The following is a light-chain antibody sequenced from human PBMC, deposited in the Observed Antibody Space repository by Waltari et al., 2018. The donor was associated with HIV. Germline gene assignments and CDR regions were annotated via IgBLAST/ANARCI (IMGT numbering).Light chain of an antibody. J-gene: IGLJ2*01. CDR3: CSYAGSYTFAV. V-gene: IGLV2-11*01. CDR1: SSDVGAFNF. Sequence: QSALTQPRSVSGSPGPSVTILCTGTSSDVGAFNFVSWYQQHPGKAPKLMIYDVSKRPSGVPDRFSGSKSGNTASLTISGLQTEDEADFYCCSYAGSYTFAVFGGGTKLTVL. CDR2: DVS.